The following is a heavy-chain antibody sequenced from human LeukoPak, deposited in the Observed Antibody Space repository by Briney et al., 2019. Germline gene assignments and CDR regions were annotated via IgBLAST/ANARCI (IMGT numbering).Heavy chain of an antibody. J-gene: IGHJ4*02. D-gene: IGHD6-19*01. Sequence: GGSLRLSCAASGFTFSTYAMSWVRQAPGKGLEWVSAISGSGDNTYYADSVKGRFTISRDNSKNTLYLQMNSLRAEDTAVYYCAKRRAVAGPGPYYFDYWGQGTLVTVS. CDR3: AKRRAVAGPGPYYFDY. CDR2: ISGSGDNT. V-gene: IGHV3-23*01. CDR1: GFTFSTYA.